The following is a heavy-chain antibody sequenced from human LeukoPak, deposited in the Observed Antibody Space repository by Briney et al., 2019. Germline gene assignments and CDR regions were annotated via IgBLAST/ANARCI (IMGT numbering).Heavy chain of an antibody. CDR3: ARFGMDAAIDY. CDR2: IKQDESEK. CDR1: GFTFSGYW. J-gene: IGHJ4*02. Sequence: GGSLRLSCAASGFTFSGYWMSWVRQAPGRGLEWVATIKQDESEKTYVDSVEGRFTSSRDNAKSSLFLQMDSLRAEDTAVYYCARFGMDAAIDYWGQGTLVTVSS. V-gene: IGHV3-7*01. D-gene: IGHD2-15*01.